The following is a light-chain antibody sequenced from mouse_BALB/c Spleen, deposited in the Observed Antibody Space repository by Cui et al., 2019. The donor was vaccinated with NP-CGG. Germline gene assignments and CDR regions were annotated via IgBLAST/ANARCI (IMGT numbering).Light chain of an antibody. V-gene: IGLV1*01. CDR2: GTN. CDR1: TGAFTTSNY. J-gene: IGLJ1*01. Sequence: QAVVTQQSALTTSPGETVTLTCRSSTGAFTTSNYANWVQEKPDHLFTVLIGGTNNRAPGVPARFSGSLIGDKAALTITGAQTEDEAIYFCVLWYSNHWVFGGGTKLTVL. CDR3: VLWYSNHWV.